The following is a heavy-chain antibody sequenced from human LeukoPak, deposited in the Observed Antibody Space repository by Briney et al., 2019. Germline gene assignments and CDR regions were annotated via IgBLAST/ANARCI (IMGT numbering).Heavy chain of an antibody. Sequence: SGGSLRLSCAASGFAFNDAWMSWVRQAPGKGLEWVGRIKSKTDGGTSDCAAPVKDRFTISRDDSKNTSYLQMNSLKTEDTAVYYCAGKYYTGSGTGIDAFHIWGQGTMVTVSS. CDR1: GFAFNDAW. D-gene: IGHD3-22*01. CDR3: AGKYYTGSGTGIDAFHI. CDR2: IKSKTDGGTS. V-gene: IGHV3-15*01. J-gene: IGHJ3*02.